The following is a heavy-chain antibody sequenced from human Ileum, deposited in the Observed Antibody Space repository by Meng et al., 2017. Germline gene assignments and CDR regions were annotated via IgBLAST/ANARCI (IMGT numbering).Heavy chain of an antibody. V-gene: IGHV4-34*01. J-gene: IGHJ1*01. D-gene: IGHD2-2*02. CDR3: VRGLLVPNAIRTEYFPL. CDR2: INHSGST. Sequence: QAPLPHLGARPFKPSAPLSLRCALHGGAFDGYYWTWIRQSPGKGLEWIGEINHSGSTNFNPSLKSRVTMSVDTSKKQFSLNLTSVTAADTAMYYCVRGLLVPNAIRTEYFPLWGQGTLVTVSS. CDR1: GGAFDGYY.